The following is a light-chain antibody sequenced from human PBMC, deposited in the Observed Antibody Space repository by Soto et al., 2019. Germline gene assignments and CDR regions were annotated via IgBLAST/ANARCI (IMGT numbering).Light chain of an antibody. CDR2: GAS. J-gene: IGKJ3*01. V-gene: IGKV3-20*01. CDR1: QSVSSNY. CDR3: QKYGSSFT. Sequence: EIVLTQSPGTLSLSPGERATLSCRASQSVSSNYLAWYQHKPGQAPRLLTYGASSRATGIPDRFSGSGSGTDFTLNIIRLEPEDFALFYWQKYGSSFTFGSGTKVYIK.